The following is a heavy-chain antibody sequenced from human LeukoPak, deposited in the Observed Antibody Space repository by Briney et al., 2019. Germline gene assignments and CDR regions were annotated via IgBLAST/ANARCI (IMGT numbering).Heavy chain of an antibody. CDR2: IWYDGSNK. J-gene: IGHJ4*02. D-gene: IGHD6-19*01. CDR1: GFTFNNYG. V-gene: IGHV3-33*01. Sequence: PGRSLRLSCTASGFTFNNYGMHWVRQAPGKGLEWVAVIWYDGSNKYYADSVKGRFTISRDNSKNTLYLQMNSLRAEDTAVYYCARGVRYSSGYFDYWGQGTLVTVSS. CDR3: ARGVRYSSGYFDY.